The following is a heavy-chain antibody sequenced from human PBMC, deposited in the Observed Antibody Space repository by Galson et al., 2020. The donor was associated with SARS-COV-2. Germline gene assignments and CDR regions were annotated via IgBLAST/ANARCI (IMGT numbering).Heavy chain of an antibody. CDR3: ARDSIAVAGMRY. CDR2: ISSSSSYI. D-gene: IGHD6-19*01. J-gene: IGHJ4*02. CDR1: GFTFSSYS. Sequence: GESLKISCAASGFTFSSYSMNWVRQAPGKGLEWVSSISSSSSYIYYADSVKGRFTISRDNAKNSLYLQMNSLRAEDTAVYYCARDSIAVAGMRYWGQGTLVTVSS. V-gene: IGHV3-21*01.